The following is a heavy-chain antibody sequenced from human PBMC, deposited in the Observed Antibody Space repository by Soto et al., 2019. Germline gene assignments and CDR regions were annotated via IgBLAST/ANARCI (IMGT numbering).Heavy chain of an antibody. Sequence: GGSLRLSCAASGLTFSSYSMNWVRQAPGKGLEWVSYISSSSSTIYYADSVKGRFTISRDNAKNSLYLQMNSLRAEDTAVYYCARERSSTSRYWSVCGWFDPWGQGTLVTVSS. CDR1: GLTFSSYS. V-gene: IGHV3-48*01. CDR2: ISSSSSTI. J-gene: IGHJ5*02. CDR3: ARERSSTSRYWSVCGWFDP. D-gene: IGHD2-2*01.